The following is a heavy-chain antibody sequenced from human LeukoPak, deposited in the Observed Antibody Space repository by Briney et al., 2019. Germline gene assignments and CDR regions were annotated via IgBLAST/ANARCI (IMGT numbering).Heavy chain of an antibody. J-gene: IGHJ4*02. V-gene: IGHV3-30*02. CDR2: IRFDGSNK. CDR3: AKFNRQYCSSTSCYGGFDY. D-gene: IGHD2-2*01. CDR1: GFTFSSYG. Sequence: PGGSLRLSCAASGFTFSSYGMHWVRQAPGKGLEWVAFIRFDGSNKYYTDSVKGRFTLSRDNSKNTLYLQINSLRAEDTAVYYCAKFNRQYCSSTSCYGGFDYWGQGTLVTVSS.